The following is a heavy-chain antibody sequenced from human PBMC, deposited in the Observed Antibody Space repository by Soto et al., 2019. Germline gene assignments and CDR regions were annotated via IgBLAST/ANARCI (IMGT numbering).Heavy chain of an antibody. Sequence: QVQLVQSGAEVKKPGSSVRVSCKASGGTLNSYTISWVRQAPGQVLEWMGGIIPVFGTTDYAQKFQGRVTITADHSTGTAYLDLFRLRSEDTAIYYCSISNSYGRGDFWGQGTLVTVSS. CDR2: IIPVFGTT. CDR1: GGTLNSYT. D-gene: IGHD4-17*01. J-gene: IGHJ4*02. V-gene: IGHV1-69*01. CDR3: SISNSYGRGDF.